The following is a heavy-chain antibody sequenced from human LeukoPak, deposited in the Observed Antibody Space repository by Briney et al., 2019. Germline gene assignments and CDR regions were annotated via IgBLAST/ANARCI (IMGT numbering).Heavy chain of an antibody. V-gene: IGHV1-69*13. J-gene: IGHJ4*02. CDR3: ARDRRYSYGFEYYFDY. CDR1: GYTFTGYY. D-gene: IGHD5-18*01. CDR2: IIPIFGTA. Sequence: GASVRVSCKASGYTFTGYYMHWVRQAPGQGLEWMGGIIPIFGTANYAQKFQGRVTITADESTSTAYMELSSLRSEDTAVYYCARDRRYSYGFEYYFDYWGQGTLVTVSS.